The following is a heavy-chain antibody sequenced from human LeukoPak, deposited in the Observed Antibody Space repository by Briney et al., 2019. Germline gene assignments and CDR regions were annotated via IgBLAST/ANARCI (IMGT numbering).Heavy chain of an antibody. V-gene: IGHV1-8*01. CDR3: ARFQQLVPYYYGMDV. D-gene: IGHD6-13*01. Sequence: ASVKVSCKASGYTFTSYDINWVRQATGQGLEWMGWMNPNSGNTGYAQKFQGRVTMTRNTSISTAYMELGSLRSEDTAVYYCARFQQLVPYYYGMDVWGQGTTVTVSS. J-gene: IGHJ6*02. CDR2: MNPNSGNT. CDR1: GYTFTSYD.